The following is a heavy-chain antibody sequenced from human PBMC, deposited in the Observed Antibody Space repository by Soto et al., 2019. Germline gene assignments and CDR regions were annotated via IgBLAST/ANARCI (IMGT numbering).Heavy chain of an antibody. J-gene: IGHJ6*02. CDR3: ARDHRYSSGWYYYYGMDV. Sequence: SRTLSLTCAISGDSVSSNSAAWNWIRQSPSRGLEWLGRTYYRSKWYNDYAVSVESRITINPDTSNNQFSLQLNSVTPEDTAVYYCARDHRYSSGWYYYYGMDVWGQGTTVTVSS. V-gene: IGHV6-1*01. D-gene: IGHD6-19*01. CDR1: GDSVSSNSAA. CDR2: TYYRSKWYN.